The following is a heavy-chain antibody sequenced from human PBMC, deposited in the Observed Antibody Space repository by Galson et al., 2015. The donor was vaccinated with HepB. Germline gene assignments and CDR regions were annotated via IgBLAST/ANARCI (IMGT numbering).Heavy chain of an antibody. CDR3: ARGGGDAFDI. D-gene: IGHD3-16*01. Sequence: SVKVSCKASGYTFTSYYTHWVRQAPGQGLGWMGIVNPSGGSTSFAQKFQGRVTMTRDTSTSTVYMELSSLRSEDTAVYYCARGGGDAFDIWGQGTMVTVSS. V-gene: IGHV1-46*01. CDR2: VNPSGGST. CDR1: GYTFTSYY. J-gene: IGHJ3*02.